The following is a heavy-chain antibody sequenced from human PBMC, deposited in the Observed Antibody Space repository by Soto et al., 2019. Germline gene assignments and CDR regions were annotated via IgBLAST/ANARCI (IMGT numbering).Heavy chain of an antibody. Sequence: EVQLLESGGGLVQPGGSLRLSCAASGFTFSSYAMSWVRQAPGKGLEWVSAISGSGGSTYYADSVKGRFTISRDNCKKTLDLQRDGLKAEDTAVYYCAKEVVGATTVFHYWGQGTLVTVSS. CDR2: ISGSGGST. CDR1: GFTFSSYA. D-gene: IGHD1-26*01. J-gene: IGHJ4*02. CDR3: AKEVVGATTVFHY. V-gene: IGHV3-23*01.